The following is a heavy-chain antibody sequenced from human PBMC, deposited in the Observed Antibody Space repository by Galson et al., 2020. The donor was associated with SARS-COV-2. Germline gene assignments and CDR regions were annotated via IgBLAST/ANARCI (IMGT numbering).Heavy chain of an antibody. J-gene: IGHJ4*02. CDR1: EFTFSSFG. CDR3: AREAVIAIGAVAGFDH. CDR2: IYSGMRNGDT. V-gene: IGHV3-21*04. Sequence: GGSLRLSCTASEFTFSSFGMDWVRQAPGKGLEWVSSIYSGMRNGDTDYADSVKGRFTISRDISKNSLFLQMNSLRADDTAVYFCAREAVIAIGAVAGFDHWGQGTLVAVST. D-gene: IGHD2-21*01.